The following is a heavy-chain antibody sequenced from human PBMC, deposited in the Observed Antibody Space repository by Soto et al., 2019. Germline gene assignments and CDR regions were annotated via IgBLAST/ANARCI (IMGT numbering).Heavy chain of an antibody. J-gene: IGHJ5*02. CDR2: ISYDGSNK. Sequence: QVQLVESGGGVVQPGRSLRLSCAASGFTFSSYAMHWVRQAPGKGLEWVAVISYDGSNKYYADSVKGRFTISRDNSKNTLYLHMNSLRAEAKAVYYCTRDRGSSGIRRGWFDPCGQGTLVPVAS. V-gene: IGHV3-30-3*01. D-gene: IGHD6-13*01. CDR3: TRDRGSSGIRRGWFDP. CDR1: GFTFSSYA.